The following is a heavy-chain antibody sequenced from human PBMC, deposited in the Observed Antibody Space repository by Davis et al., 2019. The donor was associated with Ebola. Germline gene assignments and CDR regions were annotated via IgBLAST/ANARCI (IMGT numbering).Heavy chain of an antibody. CDR3: ARVATINYYYGMDV. J-gene: IGHJ6*02. Sequence: GGSLRLSCAASGFTFSSYWMHWVRQAPGKGLEWVSYISSSGSTIYYADSVKGRFTISRDNAKNSLYLQMNSLRAEDTAVYYCARVATINYYYGMDVWGQGTTVTVSS. V-gene: IGHV3-48*04. CDR2: ISSSGSTI. D-gene: IGHD5-12*01. CDR1: GFTFSSYW.